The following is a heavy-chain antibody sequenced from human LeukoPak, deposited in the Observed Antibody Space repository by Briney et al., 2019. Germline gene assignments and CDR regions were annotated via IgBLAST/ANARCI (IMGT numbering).Heavy chain of an antibody. D-gene: IGHD6-13*01. CDR3: ARDSGSSWYSPYYYYGMDV. V-gene: IGHV3-33*05. CDR2: ISFDGSKR. J-gene: IGHJ6*02. Sequence: GGSLRLSCAAPGFTFSAYGMHWVRQTPGKGLEWVAYISFDGSKRSYADSVKGRFTISRDNSKNTLYLQMNSLRAEDTAVYYCARDSGSSWYSPYYYYGMDVWGQGTTVTVSS. CDR1: GFTFSAYG.